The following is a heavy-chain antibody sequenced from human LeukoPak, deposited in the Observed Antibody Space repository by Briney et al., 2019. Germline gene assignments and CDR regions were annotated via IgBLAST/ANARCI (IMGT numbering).Heavy chain of an antibody. Sequence: GGSLRLSCAASGLTFSSYAMSWVRQAPGKGLDWVSSISGSGRSTYYADSVKGRFTISRDNSKNTLYLQMNSLRAEDTAVYYCARGLAPYSYEYSGHDPYYYYNMDVWGKGTTVIISS. V-gene: IGHV3-23*01. CDR3: ARGLAPYSYEYSGHDPYYYYNMDV. J-gene: IGHJ6*03. D-gene: IGHD3-22*01. CDR2: ISGSGRST. CDR1: GLTFSSYA.